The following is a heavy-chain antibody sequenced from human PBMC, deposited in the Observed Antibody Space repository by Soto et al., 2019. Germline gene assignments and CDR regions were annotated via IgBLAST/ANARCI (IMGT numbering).Heavy chain of an antibody. V-gene: IGHV3-11*01. J-gene: IGHJ3*02. CDR1: GFTFSDYY. D-gene: IGHD3-3*01. CDR2: ISSSGSTI. CDR3: ASSSPRYYDFWSGYSFDI. Sequence: GGSLRLSCAASGFTFSDYYMSWIRQAPGKGLEWVSYISSSGSTIYYADSVKGRFTISRDNAKNSLYLQMNSLRAEDTAVYYFASSSPRYYDFWSGYSFDIWGQGTMVTVSS.